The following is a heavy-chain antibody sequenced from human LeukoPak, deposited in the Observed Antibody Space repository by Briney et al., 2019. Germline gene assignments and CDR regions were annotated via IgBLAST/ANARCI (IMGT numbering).Heavy chain of an antibody. CDR2: ISSSSSYI. V-gene: IGHV3-21*01. CDR1: GFTFSSYA. J-gene: IGHJ4*02. CDR3: ARDVPMEGYSYGTYYFDY. Sequence: GGSLRLSCAASGFTFSSYAMSWVGQAPGKGLEWVSAISSSSSYIYYADSVKGRFTISRDNAKNSLYLQMNSLRAEDTAVYYCARDVPMEGYSYGTYYFDYWGQGTLVTVSS. D-gene: IGHD5-18*01.